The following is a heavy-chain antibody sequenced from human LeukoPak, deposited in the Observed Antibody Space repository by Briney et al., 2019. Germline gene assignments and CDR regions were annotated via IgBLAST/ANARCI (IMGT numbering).Heavy chain of an antibody. CDR3: ARSGLYSYGSVDY. D-gene: IGHD5-18*01. CDR1: GDSISSSNYK. CDR2: LSHSGSI. Sequence: SETLSLSCNVSGDSISSSNYKWGWVRQPPGKGLEWIGSLSHSGSIYYNPSLQSRVTIFVDTSKNQFSLKLSSVTAADTAVYYCARSGLYSYGSVDYWGQGTLVTVPS. J-gene: IGHJ4*02. V-gene: IGHV4-39*07.